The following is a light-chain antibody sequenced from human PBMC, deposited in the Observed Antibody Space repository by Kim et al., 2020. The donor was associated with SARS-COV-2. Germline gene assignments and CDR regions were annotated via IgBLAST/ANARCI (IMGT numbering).Light chain of an antibody. CDR1: GCNIEADYD. V-gene: IGLV1-40*01. CDR2: GNS. CDR3: QSYDSSLSGVV. J-gene: IGLJ2*01. Sequence: GLTHSCTGRGCNIEADYDVLWYQLLPGTAPVLRVYGNSNRPSGVPDRFSGYKSGTSASLAITGLQAEDEADYYCQSYDSSLSGVVFGGGTQLTVL.